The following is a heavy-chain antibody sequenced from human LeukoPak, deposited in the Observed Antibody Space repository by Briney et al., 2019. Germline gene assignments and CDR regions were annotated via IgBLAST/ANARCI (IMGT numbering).Heavy chain of an antibody. V-gene: IGHV1-69*13. Sequence: SVKVSCKTSGGAFGSYVISWVRQAPGQGLDWMGGILPIFGTADYAQRFQGRVTITADESTNTAYMELRSLTSEDTAVYYCARDRGGLDPWGQGTLVTVSS. J-gene: IGHJ5*02. CDR2: ILPIFGTA. CDR3: ARDRGGLDP. D-gene: IGHD4-17*01. CDR1: GGAFGSYV.